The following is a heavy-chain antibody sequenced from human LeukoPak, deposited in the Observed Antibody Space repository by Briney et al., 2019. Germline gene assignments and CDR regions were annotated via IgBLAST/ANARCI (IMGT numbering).Heavy chain of an antibody. Sequence: PGGSLRLSCAASGFTFSTYAMSWVRQVPGKGLEWVSGISGSGGSTYYAGSVKGRFPISRDNSKNMLYLQMNSLRAEDTAVYCCARQYSSSSGKNAFDIWGQGTMVTVSS. CDR3: ARQYSSSSGKNAFDI. J-gene: IGHJ3*02. V-gene: IGHV3-23*01. D-gene: IGHD6-6*01. CDR1: GFTFSTYA. CDR2: ISGSGGST.